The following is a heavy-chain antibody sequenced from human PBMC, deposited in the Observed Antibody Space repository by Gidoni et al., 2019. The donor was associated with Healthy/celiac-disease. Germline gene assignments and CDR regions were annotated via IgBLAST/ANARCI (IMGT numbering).Heavy chain of an antibody. Sequence: QVQLVQSGAEVKKPGASVKVSCKASGYTFTSYGTSWVRQAPGQGLEWMGWISAYNGNTNYAQKLQGRVTMTTDTSTSTAYMELRSLRSDDTAVYYCARDPLGSGWSQYYYYYYGMDVWGQGTTVTVSS. V-gene: IGHV1-18*01. J-gene: IGHJ6*02. D-gene: IGHD6-19*01. CDR1: GYTFTSYG. CDR2: ISAYNGNT. CDR3: ARDPLGSGWSQYYYYYYGMDV.